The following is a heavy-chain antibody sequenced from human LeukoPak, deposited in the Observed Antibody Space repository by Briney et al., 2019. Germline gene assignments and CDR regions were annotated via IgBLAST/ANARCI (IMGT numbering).Heavy chain of an antibody. D-gene: IGHD4-17*01. J-gene: IGHJ4*02. CDR1: GFTFNTYS. Sequence: GGSLRLSCAASGFTFNTYSMNWVRQAPGKGLEWVSCISSSSSYMYYADSVKGRFTISRDNAKNSLYLQMNSLRAEDTAVYYCARDGAVTNGRYFDYWGQGTLVTVSS. CDR2: ISSSSSYM. V-gene: IGHV3-21*01. CDR3: ARDGAVTNGRYFDY.